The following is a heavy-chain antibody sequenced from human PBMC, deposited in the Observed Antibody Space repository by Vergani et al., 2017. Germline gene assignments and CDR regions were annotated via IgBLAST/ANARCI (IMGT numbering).Heavy chain of an antibody. Sequence: QVQLVQSGAEVKKPGASVKVSCKASGYTFTGYYMHWVRQAPGQGLEWMGGIIPIFGTANYAQKFQGRVTITADESTSTAYMELSSLRSEDTAVYYCARDIPDYDLWSGYSHDAFDIWGQGTMVTVSS. D-gene: IGHD3-3*01. V-gene: IGHV1-69*01. J-gene: IGHJ3*02. CDR3: ARDIPDYDLWSGYSHDAFDI. CDR1: GYTFTGYY. CDR2: IIPIFGTA.